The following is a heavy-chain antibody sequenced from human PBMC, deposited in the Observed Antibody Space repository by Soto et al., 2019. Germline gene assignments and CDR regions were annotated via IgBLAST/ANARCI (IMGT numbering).Heavy chain of an antibody. J-gene: IGHJ4*02. V-gene: IGHV3-30-3*01. D-gene: IGHD6-19*01. Sequence: QVQLVESGGGVVQPGRSLRLSCAASGFTFSSYAMHWVRQAPGKGLEWVAVISYDGSNKYYADSVKGRFTITRDNYKNTLYLQMNSLRAEDTAVYYCARWRVAVAHFDYWGQCPLVTVSS. CDR3: ARWRVAVAHFDY. CDR2: ISYDGSNK. CDR1: GFTFSSYA.